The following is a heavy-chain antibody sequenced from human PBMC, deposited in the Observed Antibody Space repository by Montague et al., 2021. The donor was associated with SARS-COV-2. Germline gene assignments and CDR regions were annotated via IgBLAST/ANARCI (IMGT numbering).Heavy chain of an antibody. CDR3: VRDTGSAQAGFDA. Sequence: CAISGDSVWSSTAAWNWIRQAPSGGLEWPGRTNYRSKWTSDYATSVEGRISIDPDTSKNQFFLHLRSVTPEDTGVYYCVRDTGSAQAGFDAWGQGTLVTVSS. D-gene: IGHD4-17*01. CDR1: GDSVWSSTAA. V-gene: IGHV6-1*01. J-gene: IGHJ4*02. CDR2: TNYRSKWTS.